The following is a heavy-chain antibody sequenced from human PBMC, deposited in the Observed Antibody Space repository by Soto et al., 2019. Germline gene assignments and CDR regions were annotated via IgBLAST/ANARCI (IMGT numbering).Heavy chain of an antibody. Sequence: QVQLVQSGAEVKKPGASVKVSCKASGYTFTSYDINWVRQATGHGLEWMGWMNPNSGNTGYAQKFQGRVTMTRNTSSSTANMELSSLRSEDTAVYYGARSVGLWGRGDPENYYGRDGWGKGSTVTVSA. D-gene: IGHD3-10*01. CDR2: MNPNSGNT. CDR3: ARSVGLWGRGDPENYYGRDG. V-gene: IGHV1-8*01. J-gene: IGHJ6*04. CDR1: GYTFTSYD.